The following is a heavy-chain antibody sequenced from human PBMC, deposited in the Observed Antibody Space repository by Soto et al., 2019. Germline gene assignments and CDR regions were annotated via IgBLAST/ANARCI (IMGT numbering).Heavy chain of an antibody. Sequence: SETLSLTCTVSGGSISSYYWSWIRQPAGKGLEWIGRIYTSGSTNYNPSLKSRVTMSVDTSKNQFSLKLSPVTAADTAVYYCARDGSRVVVTADDGMDVWGQGTTVTVSS. V-gene: IGHV4-4*07. CDR2: IYTSGST. J-gene: IGHJ6*02. D-gene: IGHD2-21*02. CDR1: GGSISSYY. CDR3: ARDGSRVVVTADDGMDV.